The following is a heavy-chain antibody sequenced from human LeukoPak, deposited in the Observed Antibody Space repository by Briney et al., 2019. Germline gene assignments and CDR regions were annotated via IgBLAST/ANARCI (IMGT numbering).Heavy chain of an antibody. V-gene: IGHV4-34*01. CDR2: IYYSGST. J-gene: IGHJ4*02. CDR1: GGSFSGYY. CDR3: ARSRWLQLPFDF. Sequence: SETLSLTCAVYGGSFSGYYWSWIRQPPGKGLEWIGSIYYSGSTYYNPSLKSRVTISVDTSKNQFSLKLSSVTAADTAVFYCARSRWLQLPFDFWGQGTLVTVSS. D-gene: IGHD5-24*01.